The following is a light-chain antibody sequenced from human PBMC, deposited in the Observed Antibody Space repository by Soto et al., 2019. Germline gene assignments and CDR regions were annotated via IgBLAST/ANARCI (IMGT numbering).Light chain of an antibody. J-gene: IGKJ2*01. CDR1: QSVSSY. V-gene: IGKV3-11*01. Sequence: EIVLTQSPATLSLSPGERATLSCRASQSVSSYLAWYQQKPGQAPRLLIYDASTRATGIPARFSGSGSGTDFTLTSSSLEPEDFAVYYCQQRSNWPPMYTFGQGTKLEIK. CDR2: DAS. CDR3: QQRSNWPPMYT.